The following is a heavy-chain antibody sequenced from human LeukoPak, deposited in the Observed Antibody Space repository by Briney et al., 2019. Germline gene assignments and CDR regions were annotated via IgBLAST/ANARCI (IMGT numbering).Heavy chain of an antibody. CDR1: GYIFTTYW. CDR3: ATRVYDSNPCPDY. J-gene: IGHJ4*02. CDR2: IYPGDSNT. D-gene: IGHD3-22*01. V-gene: IGHV5-51*01. Sequence: GESLRISCKGSGYIFTTYWIGWVRQMPGKGLEWMGIIYPGDSNTRYSPSFQGQVTISADKSISTAFLQWSSLKASDTAMYYCATRVYDSNPCPDYWGQGTLVTVSS.